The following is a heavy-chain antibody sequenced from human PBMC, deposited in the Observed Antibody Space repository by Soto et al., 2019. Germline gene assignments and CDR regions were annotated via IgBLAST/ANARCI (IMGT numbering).Heavy chain of an antibody. D-gene: IGHD3-9*01. CDR1: GFTFSDYY. Sequence: QVKLVDSGGDLVKPAGSLRLSCAASGFTFSDYYMSWIRQAPGKGLEWVSYISGSGSYTNYADPVKGRFTISGDNAKKSLPLQMNRLRPEDTAVYYFARVLRVYDWLPQGAFDIWGQGTMVTVSS. CDR2: ISGSGSYT. CDR3: ARVLRVYDWLPQGAFDI. V-gene: IGHV3-11*06. J-gene: IGHJ3*02.